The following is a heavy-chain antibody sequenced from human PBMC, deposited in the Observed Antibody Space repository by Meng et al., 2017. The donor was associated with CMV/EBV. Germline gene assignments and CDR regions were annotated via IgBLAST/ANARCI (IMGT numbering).Heavy chain of an antibody. J-gene: IGHJ4*02. CDR3: ARADPGSGPWWNPAGSY. CDR1: GFTVSSNE. V-gene: IGHV3-38-3*01. CDR2: ISGGST. Sequence: GESLKISCAASGFTVSSNEMSWVRQAPGKGLEWVSSISGGSTYYADSRKGRFTISRDNSKNTLHLQMNSLRAEDTAVYYCARADPGSGPWWNPAGSYWGQGTLVTVSS. D-gene: IGHD1-1*01.